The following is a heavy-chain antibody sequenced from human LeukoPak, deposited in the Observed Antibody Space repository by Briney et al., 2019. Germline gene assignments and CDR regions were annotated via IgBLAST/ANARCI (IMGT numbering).Heavy chain of an antibody. CDR2: INPNSGGT. CDR3: ASGGSYSFSGVDYFDY. Sequence: ASVKVSCKASGYTFTGYYMHWVRQAPGQGLEWMGRINPNSGGTTYAQKFQGRVTMTRDTSISTAYMELSRLRSDDTAVYYCASGGSYSFSGVDYFDYWGQGTLVTVSS. CDR1: GYTFTGYY. V-gene: IGHV1-2*06. J-gene: IGHJ4*02. D-gene: IGHD1-26*01.